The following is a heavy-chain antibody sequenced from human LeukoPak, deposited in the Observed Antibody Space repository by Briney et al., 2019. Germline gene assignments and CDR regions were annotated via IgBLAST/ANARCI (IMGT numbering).Heavy chain of an antibody. CDR1: GFTFSSYG. CDR3: TKEYGSGSYLAAFDY. D-gene: IGHD3-10*01. CDR2: ISYDGSNK. V-gene: IGHV3-30*18. Sequence: GRSLRLSCAASGFTFSSYGMHWVRQAPGKGLEWVAVISYDGSNKYYADSVKGRFTISRDNSKNTLYLQMNSLRAEDTAVYYCTKEYGSGSYLAAFDYWGQGTLVTVSS. J-gene: IGHJ4*02.